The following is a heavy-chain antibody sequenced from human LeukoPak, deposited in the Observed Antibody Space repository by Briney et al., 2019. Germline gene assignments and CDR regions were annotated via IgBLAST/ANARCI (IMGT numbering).Heavy chain of an antibody. J-gene: IGHJ3*01. D-gene: IGHD3-9*01. CDR2: ISWNSASI. V-gene: IGHV3-9*01. Sequence: GGSLRLSCAASGIIFDDYGMHWVRQPPGKGLEWVSGISWNSASIGYADSVKGRFTISRDNAKNLLYLQMNSLRPEDTAFYYCIKDMGFDLLKDAFHVWGQGTLVTVSS. CDR3: IKDMGFDLLKDAFHV. CDR1: GIIFDDYG.